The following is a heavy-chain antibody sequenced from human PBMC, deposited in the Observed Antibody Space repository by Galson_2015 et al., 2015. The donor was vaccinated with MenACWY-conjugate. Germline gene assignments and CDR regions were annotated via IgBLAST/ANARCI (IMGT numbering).Heavy chain of an antibody. J-gene: IGHJ3*02. D-gene: IGHD1-1*01. Sequence: SLRLSCAASGFTFSSYWMSWVRQAPGKGLEWVANIQDEGGSQKYYVDSENGRVSITRDNAKNSLYLQMSSLGAEDTAVYFCARESAATTNVNSFDIWGQWTMLTVSS. V-gene: IGHV3-7*01. CDR2: IQDEGGSQK. CDR1: GFTFSSYW. CDR3: ARESAATTNVNSFDI.